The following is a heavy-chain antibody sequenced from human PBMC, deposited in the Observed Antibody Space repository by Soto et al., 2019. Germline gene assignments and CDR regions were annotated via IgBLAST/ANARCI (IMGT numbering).Heavy chain of an antibody. J-gene: IGHJ3*01. CDR3: ARVVLTITRGAFDA. CDR2: ISHSGTS. CDR1: GGSISSSHW. Sequence: QVQLQESGPGLVKPSGTLSLTCAVSGGSISSSHWWTWVRQSPGKGLEYIGEISHSGTSNSNPSLKSRVPLSVDKSKNHCSLTLTSVTAADTAVYYCARVVLTITRGAFDAWGQGTLVIVSS. D-gene: IGHD3-9*01. V-gene: IGHV4-4*02.